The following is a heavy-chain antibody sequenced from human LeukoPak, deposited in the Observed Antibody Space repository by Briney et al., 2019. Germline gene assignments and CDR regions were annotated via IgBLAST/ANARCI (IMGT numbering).Heavy chain of an antibody. CDR3: ARVGVSGIAVAGGNY. Sequence: GGSLRLSCAASGFTFSFYAMTWVRQAPGKGLEWVSVIYRGGSTYYADSVKGRFTISRDNSKNTLYLQMNSLRAEDTAVYYCARVGVSGIAVAGGNYWGQGTLVTVSS. J-gene: IGHJ4*02. V-gene: IGHV3-66*01. CDR2: IYRGGST. CDR1: GFTFSFYA. D-gene: IGHD6-19*01.